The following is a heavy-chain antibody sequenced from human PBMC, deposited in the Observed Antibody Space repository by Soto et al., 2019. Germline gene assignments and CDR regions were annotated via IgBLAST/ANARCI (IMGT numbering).Heavy chain of an antibody. J-gene: IGHJ4*02. V-gene: IGHV4-39*01. D-gene: IGHD1-26*01. CDR2: IYYSGST. CDR1: GGSISSSSYY. CDR3: ARPLSGSFLYFDY. Sequence: SETLSLTCTVSGGSISSSSYYWGWIRQPPGKGLEWIGSIYYSGSTYYNPSLKSRVTISVDTSKNQFSLKLSSVTAADTAVYYCARPLSGSFLYFDYWGQGTLVTVSS.